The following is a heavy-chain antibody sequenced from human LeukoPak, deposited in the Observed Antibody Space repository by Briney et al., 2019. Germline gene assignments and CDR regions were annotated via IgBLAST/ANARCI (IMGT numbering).Heavy chain of an antibody. CDR3: ARDIFYQLTHDYFDY. D-gene: IGHD2-2*01. Sequence: GGSLRLSCAASGFTFSSYGMSWVRQAPGKGLEWVSAISGSGGSTYYADSVKGRFTISRDNSKNTLYLQMNSLRAEDTAVYYCARDIFYQLTHDYFDYWGQGTLVTVSS. V-gene: IGHV3-23*01. CDR1: GFTFSSYG. J-gene: IGHJ4*02. CDR2: ISGSGGST.